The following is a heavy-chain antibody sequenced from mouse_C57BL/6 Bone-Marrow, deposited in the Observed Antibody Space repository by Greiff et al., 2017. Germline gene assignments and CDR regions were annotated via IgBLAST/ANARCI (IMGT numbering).Heavy chain of an antibody. Sequence: QVQLKQSGAELARPGASVKMSCKASGYTFTSYTMHWVKQRPGQGLEWIGYINPSSGYTKYNQKFKDKATLTADKSSSTAYMQRSSLTSEDSAVYYCANYGSTPFAYWGKGTLGTVSA. D-gene: IGHD1-1*01. J-gene: IGHJ3*01. V-gene: IGHV1-4*01. CDR1: GYTFTSYT. CDR2: INPSSGYT. CDR3: ANYGSTPFAY.